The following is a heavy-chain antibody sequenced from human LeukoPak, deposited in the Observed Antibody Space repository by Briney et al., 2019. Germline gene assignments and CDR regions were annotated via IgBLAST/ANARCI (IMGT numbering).Heavy chain of an antibody. V-gene: IGHV3-74*01. CDR2: IKSDGSWT. D-gene: IGHD5-12*01. J-gene: IGHJ4*02. CDR1: GFSIRGYW. CDR3: VRDGDAYDFDL. Sequence: GGSLRLSCAASGFSIRGYWMHWVRQAPGKGLMWVSRIKSDGSWTNYAGSVRGRFTISRDNAKNTLFLQMVGLRAEDTAIYYCVRDGDAYDFDLWGQGILVTVSS.